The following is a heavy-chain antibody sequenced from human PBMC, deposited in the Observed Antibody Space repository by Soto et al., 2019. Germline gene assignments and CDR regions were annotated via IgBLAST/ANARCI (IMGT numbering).Heavy chain of an antibody. J-gene: IGHJ4*02. D-gene: IGHD2-15*01. CDR2: INHSGST. Sequence: SETLSLTCAVYGGSFSGYYWSWIRQPPGKGLEWIGEINHSGSTNYNPSLKSRVTISVDTSKNQFSLKLSSVTAADTAVYCCARRGPQGYCSGGSCYSLGFDYWGQGTLVTVSS. CDR1: GGSFSGYY. V-gene: IGHV4-34*01. CDR3: ARRGPQGYCSGGSCYSLGFDY.